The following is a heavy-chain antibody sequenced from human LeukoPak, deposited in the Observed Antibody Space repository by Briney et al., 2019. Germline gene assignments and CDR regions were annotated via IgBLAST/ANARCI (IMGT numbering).Heavy chain of an antibody. CDR1: GNSISDYY. V-gene: IGHV4-59*12. Sequence: SETLSLTCTVSGNSISDYYWNWIRQPPGKGLEWIGHISFSGYTNYNPSLKSRVTISVDTSKNQFSLKLSSVTAADTAVYYCARSPDGVSGFDYWGQGTLVTVSS. J-gene: IGHJ4*02. CDR2: ISFSGYT. D-gene: IGHD3-16*01. CDR3: ARSPDGVSGFDY.